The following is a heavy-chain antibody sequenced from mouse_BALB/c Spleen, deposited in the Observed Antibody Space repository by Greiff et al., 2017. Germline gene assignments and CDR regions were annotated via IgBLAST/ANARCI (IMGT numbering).Heavy chain of an antibody. Sequence: DVKLVESGGGLVQPGGSRKLSCAASGFTFSSFGMHWVRQAPEKGLEWVAYISSGSSTIYYADTVKGRFTISRDNPKNTLFLQMTSLRSEDTAMYYCARWGLLKGYAMDYWGQGTSVTVSS. J-gene: IGHJ4*01. CDR2: ISSGSSTI. CDR3: ARWGLLKGYAMDY. V-gene: IGHV5-17*02. D-gene: IGHD2-3*01. CDR1: GFTFSSFG.